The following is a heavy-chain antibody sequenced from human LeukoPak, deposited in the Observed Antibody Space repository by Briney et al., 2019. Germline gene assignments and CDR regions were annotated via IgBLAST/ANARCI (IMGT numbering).Heavy chain of an antibody. CDR3: TGWSGPNWFDP. J-gene: IGHJ5*02. CDR1: GFTFSSYW. CDR2: IKSKTDGGTT. D-gene: IGHD3-3*01. V-gene: IGHV3-15*01. Sequence: GGSLRLSCAASGFTFSSYWLSWVRQAPGKGLEWVGRIKSKTDGGTTDYAAPVKGRFTISRDDSKNTLYLQMNSLKTEDTAVYYCTGWSGPNWFDPWGQGTLVTVSS.